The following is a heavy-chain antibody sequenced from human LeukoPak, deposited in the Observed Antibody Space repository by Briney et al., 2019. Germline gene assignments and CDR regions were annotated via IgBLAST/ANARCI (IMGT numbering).Heavy chain of an antibody. CDR3: AILTGYYKNYYYGMDV. D-gene: IGHD3-9*01. V-gene: IGHV4-34*01. CDR1: GGSFSGYY. CDR2: INHSGST. Sequence: PSETLSLTCAVYGGSFSGYYWSWIRQPPGKGLEWIGEINHSGSTNYNPSLKSRVTISVDTSKNQFSLKLSSVTAADTAVYYCAILTGYYKNYYYGMDVWGQGTTVTVSS. J-gene: IGHJ6*02.